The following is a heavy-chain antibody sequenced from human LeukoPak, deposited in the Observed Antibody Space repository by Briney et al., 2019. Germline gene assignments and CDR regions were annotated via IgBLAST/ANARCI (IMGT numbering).Heavy chain of an antibody. CDR1: GFTFDDYA. CDR3: AKDGGPYGGIRGYFDY. J-gene: IGHJ4*02. Sequence: GGSLRLSCAASGFTFDDYAMHWVRQAPGKGLEWVSGISWNSGSIDYADSVKGRFTISRDNAKKFLFLQMNSLRVEDMALYYCAKDGGPYGGIRGYFDYWGQGTLVTVSS. V-gene: IGHV3-9*03. CDR2: ISWNSGSI. D-gene: IGHD4-23*01.